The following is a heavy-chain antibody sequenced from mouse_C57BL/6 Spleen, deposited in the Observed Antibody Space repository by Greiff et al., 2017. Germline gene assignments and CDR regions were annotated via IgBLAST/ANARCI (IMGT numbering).Heavy chain of an antibody. J-gene: IGHJ2*01. V-gene: IGHV1-4*01. Sequence: QVQLQQSGAELARPGASVKMSCKASGYTFTSYTMHWVKQRPGQGLEWIGYINPSSGYTKYNQKFKDKATLTADKSSSTAYMQLSSLTSEDSAVYCSRAGWDGGFGGRGQGTTVTV. D-gene: IGHD4-1*01. CDR2: INPSSGYT. CDR1: GYTFTSYT. CDR3: RAGWDGGFGG.